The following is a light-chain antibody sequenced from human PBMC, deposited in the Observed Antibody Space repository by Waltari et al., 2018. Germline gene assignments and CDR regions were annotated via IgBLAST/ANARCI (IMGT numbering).Light chain of an antibody. V-gene: IGKV3-15*01. Sequence: EIVMTQSPATLSVSPGEGATLSSRASPSVNRNLAWYQQKPGQGPRLLIYGAVTRATDVPARFGGSGSGTEFTLTISTLQSEDFAVYYCQQYDNWPQTFGQGTRVEI. CDR3: QQYDNWPQT. J-gene: IGKJ1*01. CDR1: PSVNRN. CDR2: GAV.